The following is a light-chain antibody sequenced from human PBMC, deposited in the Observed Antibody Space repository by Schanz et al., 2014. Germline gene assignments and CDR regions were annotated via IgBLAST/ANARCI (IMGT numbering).Light chain of an antibody. Sequence: EIVLTQSPGTLSLSPGERATLSCRASQSVSSSYLAWYQQKPGQAPRLLIYGASSRATGIPDRFSGSGSATEFTLTISSLQSEDFAVYYCQQYNNWPPLTFGGGTKVEIK. CDR1: QSVSSSY. CDR3: QQYNNWPPLT. V-gene: IGKV3-20*01. J-gene: IGKJ4*01. CDR2: GAS.